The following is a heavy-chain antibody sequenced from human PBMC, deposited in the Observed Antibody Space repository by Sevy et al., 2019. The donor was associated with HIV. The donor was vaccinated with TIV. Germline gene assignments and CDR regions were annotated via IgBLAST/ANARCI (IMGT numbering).Heavy chain of an antibody. Sequence: GGSRRLSCAASGFTFSSYEMNWVRQAPGKGLEWVSYISSSGSTIYYADSVKGRFTISRDNTKNSLYLQMNSLRAEDTAVYYCARAPYGSGSYREYYFDYWGQGTLVTVSS. J-gene: IGHJ4*02. CDR3: ARAPYGSGSYREYYFDY. D-gene: IGHD3-10*01. CDR2: ISSSGSTI. V-gene: IGHV3-48*03. CDR1: GFTFSSYE.